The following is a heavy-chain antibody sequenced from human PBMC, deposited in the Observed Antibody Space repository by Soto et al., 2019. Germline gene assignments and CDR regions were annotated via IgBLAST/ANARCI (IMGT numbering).Heavy chain of an antibody. CDR1: SGSISSSNL. CDR3: ARKFPLAAAGNLTYYYYMDV. CDR2: IYHSGST. J-gene: IGHJ6*03. V-gene: IGHV4-4*02. Sequence: ALETLSLTCAVSSGSISSSNLWSWVRQPPGKGLEWIGEIYHSGSTNYNPSLKSRVTISVDKSKNQFSLKLSSVTAADTAVYYCARKFPLAAAGNLTYYYYMDVWGKGTTVTVSS. D-gene: IGHD6-13*01.